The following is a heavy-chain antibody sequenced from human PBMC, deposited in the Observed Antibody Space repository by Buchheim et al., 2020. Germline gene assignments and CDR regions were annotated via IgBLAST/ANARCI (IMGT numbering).Heavy chain of an antibody. D-gene: IGHD1-7*01. CDR2: ISTSGGTI. V-gene: IGHV3-48*03. CDR3: VREGGTENWFDP. Sequence: EVQLVDSGGDLVRTGGSLRLSCGASGFTFSSYEMNWVRQAPGKGLEWVSYISTSGGTIYYADSVEGRFTISRDNAKKSLYLEMISLRAEDTAVYYCVREGGTENWFDPWGQGTL. J-gene: IGHJ5*02. CDR1: GFTFSSYE.